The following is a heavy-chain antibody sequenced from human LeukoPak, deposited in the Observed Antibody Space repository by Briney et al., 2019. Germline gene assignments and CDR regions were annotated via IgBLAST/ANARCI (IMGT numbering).Heavy chain of an antibody. CDR1: GFTFSSYSMN. D-gene: IGHD3-3*01. CDR2: IYYSGST. J-gene: IGHJ4*02. V-gene: IGHV4-59*05. Sequence: GSLRLSCAASGFTFSSYSMNWVRQAPGKGLEWIGSIYYSGSTYYNPSLKSRVTISVDTSKNQFSLKLSSVTAADTAVYYCARGPGVLRFLEWSMGYFDYWGQGTLVTVSS. CDR3: ARGPGVLRFLEWSMGYFDY.